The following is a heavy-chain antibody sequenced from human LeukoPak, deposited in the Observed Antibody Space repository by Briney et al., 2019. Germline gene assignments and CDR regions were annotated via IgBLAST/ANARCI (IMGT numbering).Heavy chain of an antibody. CDR3: ARRGYYDSSGYHSAFDY. Sequence: SETLSLTCTVSGGSISSGSYYWSWIRQPAGEGLEWIGRIYTSGSTNYNPSLKSRVTISVDTSKNQFSLKLSSVTAADTAVYYCARRGYYDSSGYHSAFDYWGQGTLVTVSS. J-gene: IGHJ4*02. D-gene: IGHD3-22*01. CDR2: IYTSGST. CDR1: GGSISSGSYY. V-gene: IGHV4-61*02.